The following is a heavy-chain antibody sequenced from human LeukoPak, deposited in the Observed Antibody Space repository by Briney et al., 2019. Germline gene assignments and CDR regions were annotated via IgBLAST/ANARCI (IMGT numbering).Heavy chain of an antibody. Sequence: GGSLRLSCAASGFTFKNNWMAWVRQAPGKGLEWLANIKEDGSVKNYVDSVKGRFTISRDNAKNSLYLQMNGLTAEDTAVYYCAKHKRAWSKYDPYDCWGQGTLVTVSS. CDR3: AKHKRAWSKYDPYDC. CDR2: IKEDGSVK. D-gene: IGHD3-3*01. J-gene: IGHJ4*02. CDR1: GFTFKNNW. V-gene: IGHV3-7*01.